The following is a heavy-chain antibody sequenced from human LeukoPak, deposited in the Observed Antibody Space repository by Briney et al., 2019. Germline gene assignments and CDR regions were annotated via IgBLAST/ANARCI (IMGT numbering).Heavy chain of an antibody. J-gene: IGHJ4*02. CDR2: IYYSGST. Sequence: SETLSLTCTVSGGSISSYYWSWIRQPPGKGLEWIGYIYYSGSTNYNPSLKCRVTISVDTSKNQFSLKLSSVTAADTAVYYCARVDGYCSSTSCYVGFDYWGQGTLVTVSS. CDR1: GGSISSYY. D-gene: IGHD2-2*01. V-gene: IGHV4-59*01. CDR3: ARVDGYCSSTSCYVGFDY.